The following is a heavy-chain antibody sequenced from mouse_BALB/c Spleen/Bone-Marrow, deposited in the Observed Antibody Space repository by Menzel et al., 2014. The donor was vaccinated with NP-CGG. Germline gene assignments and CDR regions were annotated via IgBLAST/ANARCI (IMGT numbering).Heavy chain of an antibody. CDR3: ARTMIYFYAMDY. J-gene: IGHJ4*01. D-gene: IGHD2-4*01. V-gene: IGHV1-14*01. CDR1: GYTFTSFV. CDR2: TNPDNDGT. Sequence: VQLQQSGPELVKPGASVKVSCKASGYTFTSFVMHWVKQKPGQGLEWIGYTNPDNDGTKYNEKFKGKATLTSDKSSTTAYMELSSLTSEDSAVYYCARTMIYFYAMDYWGQGTSVTVSS.